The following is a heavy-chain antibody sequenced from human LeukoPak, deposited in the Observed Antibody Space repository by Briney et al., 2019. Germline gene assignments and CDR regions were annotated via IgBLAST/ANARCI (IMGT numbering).Heavy chain of an antibody. D-gene: IGHD4/OR15-4a*01. CDR2: IYPGDSDT. V-gene: IGHV5-51*01. Sequence: GESLKISCKGFGYSFTNYWIAWVRQMPGKGLEWMGIIYPGDSDTRYSPSFQGQVTISADKSISTAYLQWSSLKASDTAMYYCARSLYGVNTWFDYWGQGTLVTVSS. CDR3: ARSLYGVNTWFDY. CDR1: GYSFTNYW. J-gene: IGHJ4*02.